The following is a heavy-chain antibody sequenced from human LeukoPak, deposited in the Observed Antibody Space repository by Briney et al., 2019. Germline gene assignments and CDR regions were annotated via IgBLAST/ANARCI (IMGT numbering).Heavy chain of an antibody. CDR2: INSDGSVT. Sequence: GGSLRLSCAASGITVGSYWMHWVRQAPGKGLVWVSRINSDGSVTNYADSVEGRFTISRDNAKNTLYLQMNDLRAEDTAVYYCVTDRYSDSAFGDWGQGTLVTVSS. CDR1: GITVGSYW. V-gene: IGHV3-74*01. D-gene: IGHD1-26*01. CDR3: VTDRYSDSAFGD. J-gene: IGHJ4*02.